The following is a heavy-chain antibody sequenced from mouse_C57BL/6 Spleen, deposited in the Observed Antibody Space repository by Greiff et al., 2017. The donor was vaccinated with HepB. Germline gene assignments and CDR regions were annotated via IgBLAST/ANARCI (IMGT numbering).Heavy chain of an antibody. CDR1: GFTFSSYG. CDR3: ARGSTGYFDY. CDR2: ISSGGSYT. Sequence: EVKLEESGGDLVKPGGSLKLSCAASGFTFSSYGMSWVRQTPDKRLEWVATISSGGSYTYYPDSVKGRFTISRDNAKNTLYLQMSSLKSEDTAMYYCARGSTGYFDYWGQGTTLTVSS. J-gene: IGHJ2*01. D-gene: IGHD4-1*02. V-gene: IGHV5-6*02.